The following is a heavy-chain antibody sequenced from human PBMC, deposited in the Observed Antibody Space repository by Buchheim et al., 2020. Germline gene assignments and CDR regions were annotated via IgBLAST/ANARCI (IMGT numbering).Heavy chain of an antibody. J-gene: IGHJ4*02. CDR2: ISYDGSDK. CDR1: GFTFSSYA. Sequence: QVQLVESGGGVVQPGRSLRLSCAASGFTFSSYAMHWVRQAPGKGLEWVAVISYDGSDKYYADSVKGRFTLSRDNSKNTLYLQMCSLRPEDTAVFYCARVSGMITFGGVIGPLDYWGQGTL. CDR3: ARVSGMITFGGVIGPLDY. V-gene: IGHV3-30*04. D-gene: IGHD3-16*02.